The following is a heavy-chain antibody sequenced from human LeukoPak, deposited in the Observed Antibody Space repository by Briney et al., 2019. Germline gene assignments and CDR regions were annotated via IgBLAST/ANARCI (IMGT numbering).Heavy chain of an antibody. V-gene: IGHV1-24*01. Sequence: ASVKVSYKVSGYTLTELSMHWVRQAPGKGLEWMGGFDPEDGETIYAQKFQGRVTMIEDTSTDTAYMELSSLRSEDTAVYYCATLWFGELFPIMDVWGKGTTVTVSS. D-gene: IGHD3-10*01. CDR2: FDPEDGET. J-gene: IGHJ6*04. CDR3: ATLWFGELFPIMDV. CDR1: GYTLTELS.